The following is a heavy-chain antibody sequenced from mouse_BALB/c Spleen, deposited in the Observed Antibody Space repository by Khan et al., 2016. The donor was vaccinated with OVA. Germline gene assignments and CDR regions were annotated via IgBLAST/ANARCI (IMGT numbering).Heavy chain of an antibody. CDR2: INTYTGEP. D-gene: IGHD1-1*02. CDR3: AGGYWYFDV. Sequence: QIQLVQSGPELKKPGETVKISCKTSGYTFTNQGMNWVKQAPGEGLKWMGWINTYTGEPTYADDFKGRFAFSLETSDSTTFLQINNLKNEDMSTYCCAGGYWYFDVWGAGTTVTVSS. CDR1: GYTFTNQG. J-gene: IGHJ1*01. V-gene: IGHV9-1*02.